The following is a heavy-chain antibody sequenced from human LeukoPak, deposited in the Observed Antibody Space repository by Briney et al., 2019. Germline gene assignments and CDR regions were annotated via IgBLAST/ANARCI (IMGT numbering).Heavy chain of an antibody. CDR1: GYTFTGYY. D-gene: IGHD1-26*01. CDR2: INPNSGGT. Sequence: ASVKVSCKASGYTFTGYYIHWVRQAPGQGLEWMGWINPNSGGTNYAQKFQDRVTMTRDTSITTAYMELSRLRFDDTALYYCARDMDSGPDFFDYWGLGTLVTVSS. J-gene: IGHJ4*02. CDR3: ARDMDSGPDFFDY. V-gene: IGHV1-2*02.